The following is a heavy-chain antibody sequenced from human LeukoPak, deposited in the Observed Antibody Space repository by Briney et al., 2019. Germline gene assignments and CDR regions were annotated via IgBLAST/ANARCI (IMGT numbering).Heavy chain of an antibody. CDR1: GFTVSSNY. V-gene: IGHV3-66*01. CDR3: SRLRGNSYGYADY. CDR2: IYSGGST. D-gene: IGHD5-18*01. J-gene: IGHJ4*02. Sequence: PGGSLRLSCAASGFTVSSNYMSWVRQAPGKGLEWVSVIYSGGSTYYADSVNGRFTISRDNTKNSLYLQLNSLRPEDTGIYYCSRLRGNSYGYADYWGQGTLVTVSS.